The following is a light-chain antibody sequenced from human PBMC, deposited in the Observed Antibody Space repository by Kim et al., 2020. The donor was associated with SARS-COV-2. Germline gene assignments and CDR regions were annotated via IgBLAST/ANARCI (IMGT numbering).Light chain of an antibody. CDR2: GAS. Sequence: VSPGERATLSCRASQGVHANLAWYQQKPGQAPRLLIYGASNRATDVPARFSGSGSGTDFTLTINRLQSEDFAIYYCQQCNNWPRTFGQGTKVDIK. CDR1: QGVHAN. V-gene: IGKV3-15*01. J-gene: IGKJ2*02. CDR3: QQCNNWPRT.